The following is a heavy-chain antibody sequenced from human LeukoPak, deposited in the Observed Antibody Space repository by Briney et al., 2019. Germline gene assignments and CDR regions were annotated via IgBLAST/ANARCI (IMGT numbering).Heavy chain of an antibody. D-gene: IGHD3-3*01. Sequence: PGGSLRLSCAASGFTFSSYGMHWVRQAPGKGLEWVAVISYDGSNKYYADSVKGRFTISRDNSKNTLYLQMNSLRAEDTAVYYCAKLSKNYDFWSGYFDYWGQGTLVTVSS. CDR3: AKLSKNYDFWSGYFDY. V-gene: IGHV3-30*18. CDR1: GFTFSSYG. CDR2: ISYDGSNK. J-gene: IGHJ4*02.